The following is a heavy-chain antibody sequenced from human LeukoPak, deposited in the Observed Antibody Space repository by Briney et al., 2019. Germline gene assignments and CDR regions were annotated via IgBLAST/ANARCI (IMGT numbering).Heavy chain of an antibody. Sequence: ASVNVSCKASGYTFTGYYMHWVRQAPGQGLEWMGRINPNSGGTNYAQKLQGRVTMTTDTSTSTAYMELRSLRSDDTAVYYCARGGYYYDSSGYEEDYWGQGTLVTVSS. CDR1: GYTFTGYY. V-gene: IGHV1-2*06. CDR2: INPNSGGT. D-gene: IGHD3-22*01. J-gene: IGHJ4*02. CDR3: ARGGYYYDSSGYEEDY.